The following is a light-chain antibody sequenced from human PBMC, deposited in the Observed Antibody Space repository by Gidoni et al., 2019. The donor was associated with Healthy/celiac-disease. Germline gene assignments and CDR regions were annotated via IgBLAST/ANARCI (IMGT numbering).Light chain of an antibody. Sequence: IVMTQSPATLSVSPGERATLSCRASPSVSSNLAWYQQKPGQAPRLLIYGASTSATGIPARFSGSGSGTEFTLTISSLQSEDFAVYYCQQYNNWTPYTFGQGTKLEIK. V-gene: IGKV3-15*01. CDR3: QQYNNWTPYT. CDR2: GAS. CDR1: PSVSSN. J-gene: IGKJ2*01.